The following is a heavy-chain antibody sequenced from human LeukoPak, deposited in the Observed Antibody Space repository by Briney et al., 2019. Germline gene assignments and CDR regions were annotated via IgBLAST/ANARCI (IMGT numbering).Heavy chain of an antibody. V-gene: IGHV4-34*01. J-gene: IGHJ1*01. CDR3: ARQYSSGWYKGYFQY. Sequence: SETLSLTCGVNGGXFSGYYWTWIRQPPGKGLEWIGEINHSGSTNYNPSLKSRVTISVDTSQKQFSLKLTSVTAADTAVYYCARQYSSGWYKGYFQYWGQGTLVTVSS. D-gene: IGHD6-19*01. CDR1: GGXFSGYY. CDR2: INHSGST.